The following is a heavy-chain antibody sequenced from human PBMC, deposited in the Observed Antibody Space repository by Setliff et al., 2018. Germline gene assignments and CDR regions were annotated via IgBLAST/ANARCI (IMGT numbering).Heavy chain of an antibody. CDR3: ARDLTRSDFVFSYFFDV. J-gene: IGHJ6*03. V-gene: IGHV1-18*01. CDR2: ISANNGHT. CDR1: GYIFSTYG. D-gene: IGHD3-10*01. Sequence: ASVKVSCKASGYIFSTYGITWVRQAPGQGLEWMGWISANNGHTKYVQKFQGRVTMTTDTSTATAYMELRGLRSDDTAVYYCARDLTRSDFVFSYFFDVWGKGTTVTVSS.